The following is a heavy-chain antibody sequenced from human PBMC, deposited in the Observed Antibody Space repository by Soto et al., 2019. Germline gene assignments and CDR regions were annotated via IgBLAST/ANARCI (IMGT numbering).Heavy chain of an antibody. CDR1: GFTFSSYA. Sequence: QSGGSLRLSCAASGFTFSSYAMSWVRQAPGKGLEWVSAISGSGGSTYYADSVKGRFTISRDNSKNTLYLQMNSLRAEDTAVYYCAKDWMIFGATFDYWGQGTLVTVSS. CDR2: ISGSGGST. D-gene: IGHD3-3*01. CDR3: AKDWMIFGATFDY. J-gene: IGHJ4*02. V-gene: IGHV3-23*01.